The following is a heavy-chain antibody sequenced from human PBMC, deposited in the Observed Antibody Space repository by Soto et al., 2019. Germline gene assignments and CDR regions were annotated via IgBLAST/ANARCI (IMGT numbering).Heavy chain of an antibody. V-gene: IGHV1-69*13. CDR3: AREDCSGGSCYGY. Sequence: SVKVSCKASGGTFSSYAISWVRQAPGQGLEWMGGIIPIFGTANYAQKFRGRVTITADESTSTAYMELSSLRSEDTAVYYCAREDCSGGSCYGYWGQGTLVTVSS. J-gene: IGHJ4*02. CDR2: IIPIFGTA. D-gene: IGHD2-15*01. CDR1: GGTFSSYA.